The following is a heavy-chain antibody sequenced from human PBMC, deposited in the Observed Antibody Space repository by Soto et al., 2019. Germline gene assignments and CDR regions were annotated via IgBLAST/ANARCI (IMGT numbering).Heavy chain of an antibody. J-gene: IGHJ4*02. CDR3: ASPRWNYIY. CDR1: GGSFSGYY. CDR2: MNDGGST. Sequence: PSETLSLTCAVSGGSFSGYYWSWIRQPPGKGLEWIGEMNDGGSTKYNASLESRVAISVDTSKGQFSLTLSSVTAADTAVYYCASPRWNYIYWGQGTLVTVSS. V-gene: IGHV4-34*01. D-gene: IGHD1-7*01.